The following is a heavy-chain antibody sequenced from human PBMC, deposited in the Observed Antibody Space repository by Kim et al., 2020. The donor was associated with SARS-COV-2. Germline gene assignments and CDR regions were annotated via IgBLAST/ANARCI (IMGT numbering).Heavy chain of an antibody. Sequence: GGSLRLSCAASGFKFSDYAMHWVRQAPDKGLEWLAFVSFDGGEKFFADSVKGRFSISRDNSNNILYLRMTGLTSEDTAFYYCVKPLRGVVPPSPFDLWGQGTLVTVSS. J-gene: IGHJ4*02. V-gene: IGHV3-30-3*02. D-gene: IGHD2-15*01. CDR3: VKPLRGVVPPSPFDL. CDR1: GFKFSDYA. CDR2: VSFDGGEK.